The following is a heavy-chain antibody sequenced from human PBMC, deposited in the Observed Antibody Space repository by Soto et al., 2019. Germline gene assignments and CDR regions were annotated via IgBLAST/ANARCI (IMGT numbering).Heavy chain of an antibody. CDR3: ARRRSGSYYRGGYYYDGMDV. Sequence: QVQLQQWGAGLLKPSETLSLTCAVYGGSFSGYYWSWIRQPPGKGLEWIGEINHSGSTNYNPSLKGRVTISVDTSKNQFSLKLSSVTAADTAVYYCARRRSGSYYRGGYYYDGMDVWGQGTTVTVSS. CDR2: INHSGST. D-gene: IGHD3-10*01. V-gene: IGHV4-34*01. CDR1: GGSFSGYY. J-gene: IGHJ6*02.